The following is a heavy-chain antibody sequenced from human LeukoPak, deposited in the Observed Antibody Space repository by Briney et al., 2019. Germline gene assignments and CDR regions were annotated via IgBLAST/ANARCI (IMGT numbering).Heavy chain of an antibody. J-gene: IGHJ6*03. D-gene: IGHD6-13*01. V-gene: IGHV4-4*07. Sequence: KPSETLSLTCTVSGGSISSYYWSWIRQPAGKGLEWIGRIYTSGSTNYNPSLKSRVTMSVDTSKNQFSLKLSSVTAADTAVYYCARAPKYSSSWYGYYYMDVWGKGTTVTVSS. CDR1: GGSISSYY. CDR3: ARAPKYSSSWYGYYYMDV. CDR2: IYTSGST.